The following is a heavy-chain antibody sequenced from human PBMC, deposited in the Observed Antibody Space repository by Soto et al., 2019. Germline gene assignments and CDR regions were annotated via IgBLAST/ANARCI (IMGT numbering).Heavy chain of an antibody. J-gene: IGHJ5*02. CDR2: IYHSGST. V-gene: IGHV4-4*02. CDR3: ARVGIALVVKDLAT. CDR1: GGSISSSNC. D-gene: IGHD6-19*01. Sequence: PTETLSLTCAVSGGSISSSNCWSWVRQPPGKGLEWIGEIYHSGSTNYNPSLKSRVTISVDKSKNQFSLKLSSVTAADTAVYYCARVGIALVVKDLATWDQETLSPYPQ.